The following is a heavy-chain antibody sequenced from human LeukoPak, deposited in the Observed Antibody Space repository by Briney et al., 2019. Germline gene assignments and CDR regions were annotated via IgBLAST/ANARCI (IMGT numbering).Heavy chain of an antibody. CDR1: GFTFSSYA. CDR2: ISGSGGST. J-gene: IGHJ4*02. CDR3: AKEMGINLVVPAAIGSGY. V-gene: IGHV3-23*01. D-gene: IGHD2-2*01. Sequence: GALRLSCAASGFTFSSYAMSWVRPAPGKGLEWVSAISGSGGSTYYADSVKGRFTISRDNSKNTLYLQMNSLRAEDTAVYYCAKEMGINLVVPAAIGSGYWGQGTLVTVSS.